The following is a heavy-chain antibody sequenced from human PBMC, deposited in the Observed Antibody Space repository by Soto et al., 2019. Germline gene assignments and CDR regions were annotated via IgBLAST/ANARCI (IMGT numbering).Heavy chain of an antibody. V-gene: IGHV4-31*11. D-gene: IGHD6-6*01. CDR1: GGSISGSHYY. CDR3: VRGVLI. J-gene: IGHJ3*02. Sequence: SETLSLTCAVSGGSISGSHYYWSWIRQEPGKGLEWIGNIYYTGRTSYNPSLKSRVTISVDTSKNQFSPRLTSVVAADTAVYYCVRGVLIWGQGTMVTVSS. CDR2: IYYTGRT.